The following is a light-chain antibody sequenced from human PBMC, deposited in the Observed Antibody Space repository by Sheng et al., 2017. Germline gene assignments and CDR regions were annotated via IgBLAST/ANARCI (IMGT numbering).Light chain of an antibody. CDR2: AAS. J-gene: IGKJ1*01. CDR3: QQFRG. CDR1: QDISNY. V-gene: IGKV1-17*03. Sequence: DIQMTQSPSAMSASVGDRVTITCRASQDISNYLAWFQQKPGKVPKRLIYAASSLQSGVPSRFSGSGSGTEFTLTISSLQPDDFATYYCQQFRGFGQGTKVEIK.